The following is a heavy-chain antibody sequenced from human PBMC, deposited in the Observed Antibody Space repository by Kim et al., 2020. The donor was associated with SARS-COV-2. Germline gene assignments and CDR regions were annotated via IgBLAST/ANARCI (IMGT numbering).Heavy chain of an antibody. CDR3: ARLPDDSSGYYWFDS. D-gene: IGHD3-22*01. CDR1: GDFISSFY. J-gene: IGHJ5*01. V-gene: IGHV4-59*01. CDR2: IYYSGST. Sequence: SETLSLTCNVSGDFISSFYWSWIRQPPGKGLEWIGYIYYSGSTNYNPSLKSRVTISVDTSKSQFSLNLKSVTAEDTAVYYCARLPDDSSGYYWFDSWGHGTLVTVSS.